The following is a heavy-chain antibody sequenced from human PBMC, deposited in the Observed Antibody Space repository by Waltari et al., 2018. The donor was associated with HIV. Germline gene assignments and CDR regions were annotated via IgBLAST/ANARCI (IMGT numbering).Heavy chain of an antibody. D-gene: IGHD3-22*01. CDR2: ICVGSGHT. CDR1: GFTFTSSA. Sequence: QMQLVQSGPEVKKPGTSVKVSCKASGFTFTSSAVQWVRQARGQRIEWIGGICVGSGHTSYAQKFQERVTITRDMSTSTAYMELSSLRSEDTAVYYCAAVFYFDSSSYYFFDYWGQGTLVTVSS. CDR3: AAVFYFDSSSYYFFDY. V-gene: IGHV1-58*01. J-gene: IGHJ4*02.